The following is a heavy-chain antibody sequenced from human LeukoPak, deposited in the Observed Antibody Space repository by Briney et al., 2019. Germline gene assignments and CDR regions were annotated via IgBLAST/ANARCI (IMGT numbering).Heavy chain of an antibody. V-gene: IGHV1-2*02. Sequence: ASVKVSXKASGYTFTGYYMHWVRQAPGQGLEWMGWINPNSGGTNYAQKFQGRVTMTSDASISTAYMVLSSLRSDDTAVYYCASRPDQHLLYYFDYWGQGALVTVSS. CDR2: INPNSGGT. D-gene: IGHD2-15*01. CDR1: GYTFTGYY. J-gene: IGHJ4*02. CDR3: ASRPDQHLLYYFDY.